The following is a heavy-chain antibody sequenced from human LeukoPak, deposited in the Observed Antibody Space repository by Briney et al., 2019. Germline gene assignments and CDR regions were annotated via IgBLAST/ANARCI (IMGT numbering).Heavy chain of an antibody. V-gene: IGHV3-23*01. CDR1: GFAFSDYA. CDR3: VKGLRLFDV. Sequence: PGGSLRLSCAASGFAFSDYAMTWVRQTPGQDLEWVSTIAYIGTYYADSVRGRFTISRDDSKDTLYLQMNNLRAEDSAVYYCVKGLRLFDVWGQGTTVTVSS. D-gene: IGHD2-15*01. CDR2: IAYIGT. J-gene: IGHJ6*02.